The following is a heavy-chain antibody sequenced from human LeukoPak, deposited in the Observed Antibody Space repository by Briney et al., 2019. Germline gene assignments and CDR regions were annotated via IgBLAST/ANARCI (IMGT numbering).Heavy chain of an antibody. CDR2: IKQDGSEK. V-gene: IGHV3-7*01. CDR1: GFTFSNYW. CDR3: ARDQGIMFFDN. Sequence: GGSLRLSCAASGFTFSNYWMCWVRQAPGKGLEYVANIKQDGSEKYYVDSVKGRFTISRDNAKSSLYLQMNSLRAEDTAVYYCARDQGIMFFDNWGQGTLVTVSS. J-gene: IGHJ4*02. D-gene: IGHD2-21*01.